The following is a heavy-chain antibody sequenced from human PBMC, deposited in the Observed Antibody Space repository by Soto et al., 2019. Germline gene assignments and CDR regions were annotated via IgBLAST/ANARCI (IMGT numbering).Heavy chain of an antibody. V-gene: IGHV3-23*01. J-gene: IGHJ4*02. D-gene: IGHD6-13*01. CDR2: ISGSGGSI. CDR1: GFTFGIYA. Sequence: EVQLLESGGGLVQPGGSLRLSCAASGFTFGIYAISWVRQAPGKGLEWVSSISGSGGSIYYAHSVKGRFTISRDKTKNTLDLQMNSLRAEDTAVYHCARVSPEYSSTPRRFDFWGQGTLVTVSS. CDR3: ARVSPEYSSTPRRFDF.